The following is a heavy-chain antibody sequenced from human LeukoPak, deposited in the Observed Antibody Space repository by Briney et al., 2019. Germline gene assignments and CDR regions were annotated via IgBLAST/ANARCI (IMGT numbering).Heavy chain of an antibody. D-gene: IGHD5-18*01. CDR3: ARERTAMAFFDY. Sequence: SETLSLTCTVSGGSISSGGYYWSWIRQPPGKGLEWIGYIYHSGSTYYNPSLKSRVTISVDRSKNQFSLKLSSVTAADTAVYYCARERTAMAFFDYWGQGTLVTVSS. V-gene: IGHV4-30-2*01. CDR1: GGSISSGGYY. CDR2: IYHSGST. J-gene: IGHJ4*02.